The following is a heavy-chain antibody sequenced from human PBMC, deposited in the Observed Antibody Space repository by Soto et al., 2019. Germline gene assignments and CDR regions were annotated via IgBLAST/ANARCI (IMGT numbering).Heavy chain of an antibody. CDR3: AKDEYPFEGSSGDAFDI. D-gene: IGHD3-22*01. CDR2: ISYDGSNK. V-gene: IGHV3-30*18. Sequence: GGSLRLSCAVSGFTFSSYGMHWVRQAPCKGLEWVAVISYDGSNKYYADSVKGRFTISRDNSKNTLYLQMNSLRAEDTAVYYCAKDEYPFEGSSGDAFDIWGQGTMVTVSS. J-gene: IGHJ3*02. CDR1: GFTFSSYG.